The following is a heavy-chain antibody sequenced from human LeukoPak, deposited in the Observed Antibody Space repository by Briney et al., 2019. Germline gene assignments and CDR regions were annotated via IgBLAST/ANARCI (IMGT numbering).Heavy chain of an antibody. V-gene: IGHV3-30*02. D-gene: IGHD2-2*01. CDR2: IRYDGSNK. CDR3: DVLVPAARDY. CDR1: GFTFSSYG. J-gene: IGHJ4*02. Sequence: GGSLRLSCAASGFTFSSYGMHWVRQAPGKGLEWVAFIRYDGSNKYYADSVKGRFTISRDNSKYTLYLQMNSLRAADTAVYYCDVLVPAARDYWGQGTLVTVSS.